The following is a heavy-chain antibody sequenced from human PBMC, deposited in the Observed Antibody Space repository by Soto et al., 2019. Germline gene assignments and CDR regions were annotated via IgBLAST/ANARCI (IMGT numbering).Heavy chain of an antibody. V-gene: IGHV3-30*03. CDR1: GFPFTTYG. CDR3: VGGQYYFDY. Sequence: QVQLVESGGGVVQPGRSLRLSCAASGFPFTTYGMHWVREGPGKGLEWVAVISYDGSNKYYADSVKGRFTTSRDNSKNMLYLQMNSLRPEDTALYYCVGGQYYFDYRGQGTLVTVSS. J-gene: IGHJ4*02. CDR2: ISYDGSNK. D-gene: IGHD3-10*01.